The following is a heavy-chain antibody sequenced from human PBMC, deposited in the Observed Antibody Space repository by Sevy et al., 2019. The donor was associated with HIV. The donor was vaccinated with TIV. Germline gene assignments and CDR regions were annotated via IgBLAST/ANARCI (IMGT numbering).Heavy chain of an antibody. CDR3: ARVTDFWSGYYPYYLDY. D-gene: IGHD3-3*01. V-gene: IGHV4-59*01. CDR2: IYYSGST. CDR1: GGSISSYY. J-gene: IGHJ4*02. Sequence: SETLSLTCTVSGGSISSYYWSWIRQPPGKGLEWIGYIYYSGSTNYNPSLKSRVTISVDTSKNQFSLKLSSVTAADTALYYCARVTDFWSGYYPYYLDYWGQGTLVTVSS.